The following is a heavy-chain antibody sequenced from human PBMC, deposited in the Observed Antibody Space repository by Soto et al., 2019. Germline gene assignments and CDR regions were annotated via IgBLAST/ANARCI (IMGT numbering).Heavy chain of an antibody. J-gene: IGHJ4*02. CDR1: GFTFSSYW. D-gene: IGHD7-27*01. CDR2: INGDGSIT. Sequence: GGSLRLSCVASGFTFSSYWMHWVRQAPGKGLVWVSRINGDGSITRYADSVKGRFTISRDNTKNTLYVQMSSLRAEDTAVYYCGSSNWGPRVAHWGQGALVTVSS. CDR3: GSSNWGPRVAH. V-gene: IGHV3-74*01.